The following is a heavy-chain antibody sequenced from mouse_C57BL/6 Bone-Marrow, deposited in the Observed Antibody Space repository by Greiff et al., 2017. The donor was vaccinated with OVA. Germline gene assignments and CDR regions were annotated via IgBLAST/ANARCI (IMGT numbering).Heavy chain of an antibody. D-gene: IGHD1-1*01. V-gene: IGHV1-4*01. CDR2: INPSSGYT. J-gene: IGHJ2*01. Sequence: VKLVESGAELARPGASVKMSCKASGYTFTSYTMHWVKQRPGQGLEWIGYINPSSGYTKYNQKFKDKATLTADKSSSTAYMQLSSLTSEDSAVYYCARRPLLRDYWGQGTTLTVSS. CDR3: ARRPLLRDY. CDR1: GYTFTSYT.